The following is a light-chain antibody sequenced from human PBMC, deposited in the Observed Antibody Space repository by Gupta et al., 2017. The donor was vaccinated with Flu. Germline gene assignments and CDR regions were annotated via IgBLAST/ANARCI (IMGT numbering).Light chain of an antibody. CDR2: GSY. Sequence: VTLTCSGSTCTIGTNSVPWYQQVTGTSAKLLIYGSYQRRSGGPDRFAGSKSGTSASLAISGLQSEDEADYYCGAWDDSLNGHYVFGTGTKVTVL. CDR3: GAWDDSLNGHYV. V-gene: IGLV1-44*01. J-gene: IGLJ1*01. CDR1: TCTIGTNS.